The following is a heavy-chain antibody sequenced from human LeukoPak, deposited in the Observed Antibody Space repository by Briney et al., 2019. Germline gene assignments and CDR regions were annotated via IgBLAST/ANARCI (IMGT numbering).Heavy chain of an antibody. CDR1: GGSISSANYY. Sequence: KASETLSLTCTVSGGSISSANYYWNWIRQPPGKGLEWIGHISYSGSTHYNPSLKSRATISADTSKNQFSLKLTSMTAADTAVYHCARGGEGYNYVYWGQGTLVTVSS. CDR3: ARGGEGYNYVY. V-gene: IGHV4-30-4*01. J-gene: IGHJ4*02. CDR2: ISYSGST. D-gene: IGHD5-24*01.